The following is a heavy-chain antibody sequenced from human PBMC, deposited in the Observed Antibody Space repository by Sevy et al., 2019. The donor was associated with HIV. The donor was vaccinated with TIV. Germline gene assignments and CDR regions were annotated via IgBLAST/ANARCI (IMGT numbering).Heavy chain of an antibody. J-gene: IGHJ6*02. D-gene: IGHD3-10*01. V-gene: IGHV3-30*02. CDR3: AKTGDYYHGIDV. CDR2: IRYDGSNK. Sequence: GGSLRLSCAASGFTFSSYGMHWVRQAPGKGLEWVAFIRYDGSNKYYADSVKGRFTISRDNSKNTLYLQMNSLRAEDTAVYYCAKTGDYYHGIDVWGQGTTVTVSS. CDR1: GFTFSSYG.